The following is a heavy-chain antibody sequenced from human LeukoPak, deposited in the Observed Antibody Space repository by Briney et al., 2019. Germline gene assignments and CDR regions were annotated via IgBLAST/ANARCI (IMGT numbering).Heavy chain of an antibody. CDR1: GGSISSGDYY. CDR3: ARDSGSGKQDY. V-gene: IGHV4-30-4*01. J-gene: IGHJ4*02. CDR2: IYYSGST. Sequence: SETLSLTCTVSGGSISSGDYYWSWIRQPPGTGLEWIGYIYYSGSTYYNPSLKSRVTISVDTSKNQFSLKLSSVTAADTAVYYCARDSGSGKQDYWGQGTLVPVSS. D-gene: IGHD3-10*01.